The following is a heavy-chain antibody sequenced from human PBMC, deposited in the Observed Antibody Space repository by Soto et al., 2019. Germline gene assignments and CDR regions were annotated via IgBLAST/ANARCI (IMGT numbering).Heavy chain of an antibody. D-gene: IGHD3-10*01. Sequence: PSETLSLTCTVSGGSISSGDYYWSWIRQPPGKGLEWIGYIYYSGSTYYNPSLKSRVTISVDTSKNQFSLKLSSVTAADTAVYYCARGATRFGELAGYYGMDVWGQGTTVTVSS. J-gene: IGHJ6*02. CDR3: ARGATRFGELAGYYGMDV. CDR1: GGSISSGDYY. V-gene: IGHV4-30-4*01. CDR2: IYYSGST.